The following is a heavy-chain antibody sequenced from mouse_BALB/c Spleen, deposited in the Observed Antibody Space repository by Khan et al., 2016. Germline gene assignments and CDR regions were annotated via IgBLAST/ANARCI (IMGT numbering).Heavy chain of an antibody. D-gene: IGHD2-1*01. CDR2: INTNTGEP. Sequence: QIQLVQSGPELKKPGETVKISCKASGYTFTNYGMNWVKQAPGKGLKWMGWINTNTGEPTYAEEFKGRFAFSLETSASTAYLQINNLKHEDTSTYYCARSGGNVDYWGQGNTLTLSS. CDR3: ARSGGNVDY. CDR1: GYTFTNYG. V-gene: IGHV9-3*02. J-gene: IGHJ2*01.